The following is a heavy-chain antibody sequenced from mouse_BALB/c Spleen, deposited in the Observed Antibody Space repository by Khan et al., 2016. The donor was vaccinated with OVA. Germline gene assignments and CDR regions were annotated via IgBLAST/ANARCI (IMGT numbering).Heavy chain of an antibody. Sequence: VQLVESGPALVAPSQSLSITCTVSGFSFTNYGVSWVRQPPGKGLEWLGIIWGDGTTNYHSTLISRLSISKDDSKSQVFLKLNSLQTADTATYYCAQGGTYFGVYFDVWGAGTTVTVSS. CDR1: GFSFTNYG. CDR3: AQGGTYFGVYFDV. CDR2: IWGDGTT. V-gene: IGHV2-3*01. J-gene: IGHJ1*01. D-gene: IGHD2-10*01.